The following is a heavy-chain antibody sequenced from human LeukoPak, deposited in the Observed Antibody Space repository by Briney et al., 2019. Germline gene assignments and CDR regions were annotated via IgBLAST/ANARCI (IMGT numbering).Heavy chain of an antibody. V-gene: IGHV4-4*09. D-gene: IGHD5-24*01. CDR2: IYTSGST. CDR3: ARHGLHNDAFDI. J-gene: IGHJ3*02. CDR1: GVSISSYY. Sequence: PSETLSLTCTVSGVSISSYYWSWLRQPPGKGREGFGYIYTSGSTNYNPSLKSRVTISVDTSKNQFSLKLSSVTAADTAVYYCARHGLHNDAFDIWGQGTMVTVSS.